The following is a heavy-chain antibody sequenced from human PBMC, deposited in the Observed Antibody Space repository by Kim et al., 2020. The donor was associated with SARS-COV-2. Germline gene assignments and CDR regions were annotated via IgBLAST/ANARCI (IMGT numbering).Heavy chain of an antibody. CDR2: ISHEGSNK. CDR1: GFTFSNYG. J-gene: IGHJ6*01. V-gene: IGHV3-30*18. CDR3: AKETQYSSGWVFYYYGM. D-gene: IGHD6-19*01. Sequence: GGSLRLSCAASGFTFSNYGMHWVRQAPGKGLEWVAVISHEGSNKYYADSVKGRFTISRDNSKNTLYLQMNRLRAEDTGVYYCAKETQYSSGWVFYYYGM.